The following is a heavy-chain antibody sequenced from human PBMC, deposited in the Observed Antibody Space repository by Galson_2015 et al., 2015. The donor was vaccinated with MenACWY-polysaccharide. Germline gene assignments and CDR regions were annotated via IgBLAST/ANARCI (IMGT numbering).Heavy chain of an antibody. V-gene: IGHV3-23*01. Sequence: SLRLSCAASGFTFSSYDMHWVRQATGKGLEWVSAISGSGGSTYYADSVKGRFTISRDNSKNTLYLQMNSLRAEDTAVYYCAKDDPSDYGPLGGMDVWGQGTTVTVSS. CDR2: ISGSGGST. CDR3: AKDDPSDYGPLGGMDV. J-gene: IGHJ6*02. D-gene: IGHD4-17*01. CDR1: GFTFSSYD.